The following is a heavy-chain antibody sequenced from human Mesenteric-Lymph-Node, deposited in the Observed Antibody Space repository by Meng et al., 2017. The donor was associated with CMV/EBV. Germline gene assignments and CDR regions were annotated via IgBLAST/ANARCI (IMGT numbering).Heavy chain of an antibody. V-gene: IGHV1-8*01. CDR1: GYTFTSYD. Sequence: ASVKVSCKASGYTFTSYDINWVRQATGQGLEWMGWMNPNSGNTGYAQKFQGRVTMTRNTSISTAYMELSSLRSEDTAVYYCAGAMELQRDYYFDSWGQGTLVTVSS. CDR3: AGAMELQRDYYFDS. D-gene: IGHD4/OR15-4a*01. J-gene: IGHJ4*02. CDR2: MNPNSGNT.